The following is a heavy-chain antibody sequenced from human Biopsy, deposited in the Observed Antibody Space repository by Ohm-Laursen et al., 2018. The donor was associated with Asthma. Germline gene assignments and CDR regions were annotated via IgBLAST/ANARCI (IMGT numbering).Heavy chain of an antibody. CDR1: GDSITSGGCC. CDR2: IHHSGAS. V-gene: IGHV4-31*11. CDR3: ARGDSSGWSHYYFDY. Sequence: TLSLTCAVSGDSITSGGCCWNWIRQHPGKGLEWIGYIHHSGASYFNPSLNSRVAILVDTSKNQFSLKVNSVTAADTAVYYCARGDSSGWSHYYFDYWGQGTLVTVSS. J-gene: IGHJ4*02. D-gene: IGHD6-19*01.